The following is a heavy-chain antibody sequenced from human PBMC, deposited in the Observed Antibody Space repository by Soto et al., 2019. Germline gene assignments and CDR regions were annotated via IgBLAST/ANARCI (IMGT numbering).Heavy chain of an antibody. CDR2: IKEDGSEK. J-gene: IGHJ4*02. CDR1: GFTFSTYW. D-gene: IGHD4-4*01. Sequence: GGSLRLSCAASGFTFSTYWMSWGRQVPGKGLEWLDNIKEDGSEKYYVDSVKGRFTISRDNAKYSLYLQMNSLRADDTAIYYCASHPPRGDYNKYATTYWGQGTPVTVS. CDR3: ASHPPRGDYNKYATTY. V-gene: IGHV3-7*03.